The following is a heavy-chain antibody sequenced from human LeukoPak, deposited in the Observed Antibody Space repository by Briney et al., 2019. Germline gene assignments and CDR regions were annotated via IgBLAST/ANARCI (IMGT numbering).Heavy chain of an antibody. V-gene: IGHV3-7*03. Sequence: PGGSLRLSCAASGFIFSDYSFNWVRQAPGKGLEWVASINHNGNVNYYVDSVKGRFTISRDNAKNSLYLQMSNLRAEDTAVYFCARGGGLDVWGQGATVTVSS. CDR1: GFIFSDYS. D-gene: IGHD3-16*01. CDR3: ARGGGLDV. CDR2: INHNGNVN. J-gene: IGHJ6*02.